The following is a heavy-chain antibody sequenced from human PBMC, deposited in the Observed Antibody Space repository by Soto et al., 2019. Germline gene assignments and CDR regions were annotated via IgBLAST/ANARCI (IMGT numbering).Heavy chain of an antibody. CDR2: IIPMFRTA. Sequence: VQLVQSGAEVKKPGSSVKVSCQASGGIVSSYAISWVRQAPGQGLEWMGGIIPMFRTANYAEKFQGRITITADGPTRTTYMELSSLRSDDTGVYFCALRYESNYYYHFYAMDVWGQGTTVTVSS. D-gene: IGHD3-16*01. CDR1: GGIVSSYA. J-gene: IGHJ6*02. V-gene: IGHV1-69*01. CDR3: ALRYESNYYYHFYAMDV.